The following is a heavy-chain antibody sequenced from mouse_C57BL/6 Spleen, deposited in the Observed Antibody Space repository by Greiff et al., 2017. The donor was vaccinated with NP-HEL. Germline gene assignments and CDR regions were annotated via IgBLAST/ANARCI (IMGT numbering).Heavy chain of an antibody. CDR2: ISSGSSTI. D-gene: IGHD2-5*01. V-gene: IGHV5-17*01. J-gene: IGHJ4*01. CDR3: ARKSNHAMDY. CDR1: GFTFSDYG. Sequence: EVKLVKSGGGLVKPGGSLKLSCAASGFTFSDYGMHWVRQAPEKGLEWVAYISSGSSTIYYADTVKGRFTISRDNAKNTLFLQMTSLRSEDTAMYYCARKSNHAMDYWGQGTSVTVSS.